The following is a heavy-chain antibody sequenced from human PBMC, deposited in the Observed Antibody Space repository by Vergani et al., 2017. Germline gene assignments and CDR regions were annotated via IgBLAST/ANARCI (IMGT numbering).Heavy chain of an antibody. V-gene: IGHV3-33*01. CDR2: IWYDGSNK. D-gene: IGHD4-17*01. J-gene: IGHJ4*02. CDR1: GFAFRTYG. CDR3: ARDPSHTVTEYYFDY. Sequence: QVQLVESGGGVVQPGRSLRLSCVASGFAFRTYGMHWVRQAPGKGLEWVAIIWYDGSNKYYADSVKGRFTISRDNSKNTLYLQMNSLRAEDTAVYYCARDPSHTVTEYYFDYWGQGTLVTVSS.